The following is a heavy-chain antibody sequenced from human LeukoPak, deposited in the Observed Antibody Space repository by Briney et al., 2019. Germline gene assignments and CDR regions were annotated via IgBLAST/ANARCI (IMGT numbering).Heavy chain of an antibody. CDR2: IYYSGST. J-gene: IGHJ4*02. Sequence: SETLSLTCTVSGYSISSGYYWGWIRQPPGKGLEWIGSIYYSGSTYYNPSLKSRVTISVDTSKNQFSLKLSSVTAADTAVYYCASLNWKSNYWGQGTLVTVSS. V-gene: IGHV4-38-2*02. CDR1: GYSISSGYY. CDR3: ASLNWKSNY. D-gene: IGHD1-1*01.